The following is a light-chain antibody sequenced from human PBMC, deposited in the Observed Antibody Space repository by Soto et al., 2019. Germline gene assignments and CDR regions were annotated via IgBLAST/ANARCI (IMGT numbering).Light chain of an antibody. CDR1: NSNIGAD. CDR2: GNS. J-gene: IGLJ2*01. V-gene: IGLV1-40*01. Sequence: QSVLAQPPSVSGAPGQRVTISCTGSNSNIGADVHWYQHLPGTAPKLLIYGNSNRPSGVPDRFSGSKSGTSASLAITGLQAVDDADYYCQSFDSSLSVVFGGGTKLTVL. CDR3: QSFDSSLSVV.